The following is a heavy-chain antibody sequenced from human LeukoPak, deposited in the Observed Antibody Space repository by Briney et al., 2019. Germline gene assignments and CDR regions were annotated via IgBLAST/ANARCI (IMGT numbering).Heavy chain of an antibody. Sequence: GASVKVSCKASGYTFTNYYMHWVRQAPGQGLEWLGLITSSGGSTWYAQKFQGRVTMTRDMSTSTDYMELSSLRSEDTAVYYCARDNSVGDYAWWFDPWGQGTLVTVSS. D-gene: IGHD1-26*01. CDR1: GYTFTNYY. CDR3: ARDNSVGDYAWWFDP. CDR2: ITSSGGST. J-gene: IGHJ5*02. V-gene: IGHV1-46*01.